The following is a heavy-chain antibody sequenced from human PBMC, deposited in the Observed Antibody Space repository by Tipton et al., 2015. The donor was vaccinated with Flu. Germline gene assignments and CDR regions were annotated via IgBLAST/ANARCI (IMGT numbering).Heavy chain of an antibody. Sequence: TLSLTCTVSRGSMRSSTYYWGWIRQPPGKGLEWIGTIYSSGSTYYNPSLKSRVTIIVDTSKNQFSLKMTSVTAADTAVYYCARRDYSNYVSDPKSWFDPWGQGILVTVSS. V-gene: IGHV4-39*01. CDR1: RGSMRSSTYY. CDR3: ARRDYSNYVSDPKSWFDP. D-gene: IGHD4-11*01. CDR2: IYSSGST. J-gene: IGHJ5*02.